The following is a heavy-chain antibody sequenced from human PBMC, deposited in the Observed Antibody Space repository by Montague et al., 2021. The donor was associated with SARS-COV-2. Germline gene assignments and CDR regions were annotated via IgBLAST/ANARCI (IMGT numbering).Heavy chain of an antibody. CDR3: ARLGDGVVPSPILGVGPYYSYYYMDV. V-gene: IGHV4-34*01. J-gene: IGHJ6*03. CDR2: IHHGGST. D-gene: IGHD3-10*01. Sequence: SETLSLTCAVHGGSFSTYSCNWIRQPPGKGLEWIGEIHHGGSTNYNPSLKSRVTISAGTSKNQFSLKLTSVAAADTAVYYCARLGDGVVPSPILGVGPYYSYYYMDVWGKGTTVTVSS. CDR1: GGSFSTYS.